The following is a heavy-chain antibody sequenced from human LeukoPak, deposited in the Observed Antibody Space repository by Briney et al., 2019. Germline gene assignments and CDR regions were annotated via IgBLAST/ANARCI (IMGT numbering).Heavy chain of an antibody. D-gene: IGHD4-17*01. CDR1: GDSITSSSYY. CDR2: IYYSGST. V-gene: IGHV4-39*01. Sequence: SETLSLTCTVSGDSITSSSYYWGWVRQPPGKGLGWVGRIYYSGSTYYTPSLMSRVIISVHTSKNQFSLKLSSVTAADTAVYYCARQGVGTYDYGDEGYYMDVWGKGTTVTISS. J-gene: IGHJ6*03. CDR3: ARQGVGTYDYGDEGYYMDV.